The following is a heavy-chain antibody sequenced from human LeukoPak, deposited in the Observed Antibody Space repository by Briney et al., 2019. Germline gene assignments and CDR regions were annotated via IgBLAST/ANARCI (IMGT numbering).Heavy chain of an antibody. CDR1: GGSFSGYY. CDR3: ASDTYNYYYGMDV. CDR2: INHSGST. J-gene: IGHJ6*02. V-gene: IGHV4-34*01. Sequence: SETLSLTCAVYGGSFSGYYWSWIRQPPGKGLEWIGEINHSGSTNYNPSHKSRVTISVDTSKNQFSLKLSSVTAADTAVYYCASDTYNYYYGMDVWGQGTTVTVSS.